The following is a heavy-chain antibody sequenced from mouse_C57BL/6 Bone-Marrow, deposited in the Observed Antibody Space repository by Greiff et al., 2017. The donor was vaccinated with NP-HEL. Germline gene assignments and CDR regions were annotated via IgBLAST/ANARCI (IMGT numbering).Heavy chain of an antibody. J-gene: IGHJ4*01. Sequence: EVQGVESGGGLVQSGRSLRLSCATSGFTFSDFYMEWVRQAPGKGLEWIAASRNKANDYTTEYSASVKGRFIVSRDTSQSILYLQMNALRAEDTAIYYCARDDRYYEAMDYWGQGTSVTVSS. CDR1: GFTFSDFY. CDR3: ARDDRYYEAMDY. CDR2: SRNKANDYTT. D-gene: IGHD2-14*01. V-gene: IGHV7-1*01.